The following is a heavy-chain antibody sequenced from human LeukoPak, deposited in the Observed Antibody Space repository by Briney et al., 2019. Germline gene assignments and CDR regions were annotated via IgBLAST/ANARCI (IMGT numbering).Heavy chain of an antibody. CDR3: ARSRWSLSEIES. D-gene: IGHD4-23*01. V-gene: IGHV3-74*01. J-gene: IGHJ4*02. CDR1: GFTFSNNW. CDR2: INSDGTTT. Sequence: GGSLRLSCAASGFTFSNNWMHWVRQVPGKGLVWVSRINSDGTTTTCADSVKGRFTISRDNAKNTLYLQMNSLRAEDTAVYYCARSRWSLSEIESWGQGALVIVS.